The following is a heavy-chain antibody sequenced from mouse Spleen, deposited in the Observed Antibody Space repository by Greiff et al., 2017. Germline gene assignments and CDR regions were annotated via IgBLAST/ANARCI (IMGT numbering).Heavy chain of an antibody. CDR3: AREKDSNFLDY. Sequence: VQLKQSGPVLVKPGASVKMSCKASGYTFTDYYMNWVKQSHGKSLEWIGVINPYNGGTSYNQKFKGKATLTVDKSSSTAYMELNSLTSEDSAVYYCAREKDSNFLDYWGQGTTLTVSS. CDR1: GYTFTDYY. CDR2: INPYNGGT. V-gene: IGHV1-19*01. J-gene: IGHJ2*01. D-gene: IGHD2-5*01.